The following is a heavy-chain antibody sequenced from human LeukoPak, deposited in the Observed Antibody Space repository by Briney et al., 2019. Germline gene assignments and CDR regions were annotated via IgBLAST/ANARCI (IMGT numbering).Heavy chain of an antibody. J-gene: IGHJ4*02. CDR2: IGYTSTEK. Sequence: GGSLRLSCAASGFSFSTSTMNWVRQAPGKGLEWVSSIGYTSTEKYYVASVKGRFTISRDNAENSLYLQMNSLRAEDSAVYYCVRGDNRDYWGQGTLVTVSS. CDR3: VRGDNRDY. D-gene: IGHD1-14*01. V-gene: IGHV3-21*01. CDR1: GFSFSTST.